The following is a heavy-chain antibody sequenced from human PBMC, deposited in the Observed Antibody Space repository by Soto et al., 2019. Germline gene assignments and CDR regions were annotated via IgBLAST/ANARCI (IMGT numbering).Heavy chain of an antibody. CDR2: ISYDGSNT. CDR1: GFTFNAYG. Sequence: QVQLVESGGGVVQPGGSLRLSCAASGFTFNAYGMHWVRQSPGKGLQWVAVISYDGSNTYYVESVKGRFTISRDKSKNTLYLQMNSLRAEDTAEYYCVRGETRTDYWGQGTLVTVSS. CDR3: VRGETRTDY. D-gene: IGHD1-7*01. V-gene: IGHV3-30*03. J-gene: IGHJ4*02.